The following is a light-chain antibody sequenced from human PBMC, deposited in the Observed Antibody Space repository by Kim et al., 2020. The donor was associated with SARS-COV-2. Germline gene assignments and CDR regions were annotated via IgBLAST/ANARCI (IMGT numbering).Light chain of an antibody. V-gene: IGLV3-19*01. J-gene: IGLJ2*01. CDR2: GRN. Sequence: SSELTQDPAVSVALGQTVRITCQGDSLTTYYATWYQQKPRQAPVIVIYGRNNRPSGIPDRFSGSTSGSTASLTISGTQAVDEADFYCQSRDSGGNVVFGGGTKVTV. CDR1: SLTTYY. CDR3: QSRDSGGNVV.